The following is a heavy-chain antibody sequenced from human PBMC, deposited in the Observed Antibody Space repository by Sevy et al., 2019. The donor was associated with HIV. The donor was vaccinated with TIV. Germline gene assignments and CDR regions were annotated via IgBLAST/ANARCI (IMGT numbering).Heavy chain of an antibody. V-gene: IGHV4-59*01. J-gene: IGHJ3*02. CDR1: GGSISSYY. D-gene: IGHD3-9*01. Sequence: SETLSLTCTVSGGSISSYYWSWIRQPPGKGLEWIGYIYYTGSTNSNPSPRSRVTISVDTSKNPFSLMLSSVTAADTALYYCGRGYRYYDILTGYFAFDIWGQGTMVTVSS. CDR2: IYYTGST. CDR3: GRGYRYYDILTGYFAFDI.